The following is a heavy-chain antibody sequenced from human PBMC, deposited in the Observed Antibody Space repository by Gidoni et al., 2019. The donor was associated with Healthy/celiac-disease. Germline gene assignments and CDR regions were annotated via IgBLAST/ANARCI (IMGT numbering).Heavy chain of an antibody. D-gene: IGHD3-9*01. CDR1: GFTFGDYA. V-gene: IGHV3-49*03. CDR3: TPMGAFDWLLS. J-gene: IGHJ4*02. CDR2: IRSKAYGGTT. Sequence: EVQLVESGGGLVQPGRSLRLSCTASGFTFGDYAMSWFRQAPGKGLEWVGFIRSKAYGGTTEYAASVKGRFTISRDDSKSIAYLQMNSLKTEDTAVYYCTPMGAFDWLLSWGQGTLVTVSS.